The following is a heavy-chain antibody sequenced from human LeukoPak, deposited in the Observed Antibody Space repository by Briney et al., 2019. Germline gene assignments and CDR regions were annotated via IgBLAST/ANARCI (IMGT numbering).Heavy chain of an antibody. CDR3: VVVVEPPDSDGFDV. J-gene: IGHJ3*01. D-gene: IGHD1-14*01. V-gene: IGHV3-74*01. CDR2: INADGSTT. Sequence: GGSLRLSCAASGFTFGNSWVHWVRQAPGKGLVWVSLINADGSTTTYADSVKGRFSISRDNARNTVSLQMNSLTIEDTAVYYCVVVVEPPDSDGFDVWGQGTMITVSS. CDR1: GFTFGNSW.